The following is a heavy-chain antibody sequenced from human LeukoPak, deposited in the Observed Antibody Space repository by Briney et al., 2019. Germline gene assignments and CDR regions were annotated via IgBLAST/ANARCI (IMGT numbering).Heavy chain of an antibody. CDR2: IYYSGSI. CDR1: RGSMTSYY. Sequence: SETLSLTCTVSRGSMTSYYWSWIRQPPGKGLEWIGYIYYSGSINYNPSLKSRVTISIDTSKNQFSLKLTSVTAEDTAVYYCARDRVPAADYWGRGTLVTVSS. V-gene: IGHV4-59*01. CDR3: ARDRVPAADY. J-gene: IGHJ4*02. D-gene: IGHD2-2*01.